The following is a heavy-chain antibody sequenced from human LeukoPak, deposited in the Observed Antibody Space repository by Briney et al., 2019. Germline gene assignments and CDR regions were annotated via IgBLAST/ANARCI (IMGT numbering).Heavy chain of an antibody. CDR2: ISNSGVST. CDR3: ARMSSTEIYYFYYMDV. J-gene: IGHJ6*03. Sequence: GGSLRLSCAASRFTFSSYAMNWVRQAPGKGLEWVSAISNSGVSTYYADSVKDRFTISRDNSKNTLYLQVDSLRAEDTAVYYCARMSSTEIYYFYYMDVWGKGTTVTVSS. CDR1: RFTFSSYA. D-gene: IGHD6-6*01. V-gene: IGHV3-23*01.